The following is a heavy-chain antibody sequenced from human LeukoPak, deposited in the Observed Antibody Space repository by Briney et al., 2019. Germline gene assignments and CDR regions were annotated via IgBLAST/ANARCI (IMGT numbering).Heavy chain of an antibody. J-gene: IGHJ3*02. CDR3: ARGAGDSSGWYSDAFDI. CDR2: IYYSGST. D-gene: IGHD6-19*01. Sequence: PSETLSLTCTASGGSISSSSYYWGWIRQPPGKGLEWIGSIYYSGSTYYNPSLKSRVTISVDTSKNQFSLKLSSVTAADTAVYYCARGAGDSSGWYSDAFDIWGQGTMVTVSS. CDR1: GGSISSSSYY. V-gene: IGHV4-39*07.